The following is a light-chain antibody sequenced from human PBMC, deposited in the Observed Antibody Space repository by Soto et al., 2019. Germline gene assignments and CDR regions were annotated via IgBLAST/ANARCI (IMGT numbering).Light chain of an antibody. CDR3: QQYDSSPLT. V-gene: IGKV3-20*01. J-gene: IGKJ4*01. CDR1: QSVSSSY. Sequence: EIVLTQSPGTLSLSPGERATLSCRASQSVSSSYLAWYQQKPGQAPRLLIYGASSRATGIPDRFSGSGSGTDFTLTISRLEPEDFAVYYCQQYDSSPLTFGGGTKXXIK. CDR2: GAS.